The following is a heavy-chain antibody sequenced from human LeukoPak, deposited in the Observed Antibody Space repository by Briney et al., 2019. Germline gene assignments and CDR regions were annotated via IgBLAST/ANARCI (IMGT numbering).Heavy chain of an antibody. V-gene: IGHV3-9*01. CDR3: AKDLYDSSGYFSGGVDY. Sequence: GGSLRLSCAASGFTFVDYAMHWVRQAPGKGLEWVSGISWNSGSIGYADSVKGRFTISRDNAKNSLYLQMNSLRAEDTALYYCAKDLYDSSGYFSGGVDYWGQGTLVTVSS. CDR2: ISWNSGSI. D-gene: IGHD3-22*01. CDR1: GFTFVDYA. J-gene: IGHJ4*02.